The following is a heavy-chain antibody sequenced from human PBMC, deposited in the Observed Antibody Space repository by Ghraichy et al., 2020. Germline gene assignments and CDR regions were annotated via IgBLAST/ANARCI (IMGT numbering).Heavy chain of an antibody. Sequence: GGSLRLSCAASGFTVSSNYVSWVRQTPGKGLEWVSGIFSGGSKYYADSVKGRFTISRHNSKNTLYLQMNSLRAEDTAVYYCATGTQTTVTIFDYWGQGTLVTVSS. J-gene: IGHJ4*02. CDR3: ATGTQTTVTIFDY. CDR2: IFSGGSK. V-gene: IGHV3-53*04. D-gene: IGHD4-17*01. CDR1: GFTVSSNY.